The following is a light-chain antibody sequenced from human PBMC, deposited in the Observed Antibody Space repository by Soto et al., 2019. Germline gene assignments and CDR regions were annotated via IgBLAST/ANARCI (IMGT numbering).Light chain of an antibody. CDR2: GNR. V-gene: IGLV1-40*01. CDR1: NSNLGAGND. J-gene: IGLJ2*01. Sequence: QSVLTQPPSVSGAPGQRVTISCTGNNSNLGAGNDVHWYQQLPGAAPKLVIFGNRNRPSGVPERFSGSKSGTSAPLAITGLQAEDEADYYCQAYAYSLTAFVFGGGTKLTVL. CDR3: QAYAYSLTAFV.